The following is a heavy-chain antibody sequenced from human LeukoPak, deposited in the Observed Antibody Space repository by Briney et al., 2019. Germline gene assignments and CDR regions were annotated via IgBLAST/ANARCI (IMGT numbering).Heavy chain of an antibody. V-gene: IGHV3-13*01. J-gene: IGHJ4*02. CDR2: VGTVGDT. CDR3: ARATLGSLDH. Sequence: GGSLRLSCAASGFIFSTYDMHWVRQAAGKGLEWVSSVGTVGDTYYSDSVKGRFSLSRDDAVNSFYLQMNNLRPEDTAVYYCARATLGSLDHWGQGALVTASS. CDR1: GFIFSTYD. D-gene: IGHD2-15*01.